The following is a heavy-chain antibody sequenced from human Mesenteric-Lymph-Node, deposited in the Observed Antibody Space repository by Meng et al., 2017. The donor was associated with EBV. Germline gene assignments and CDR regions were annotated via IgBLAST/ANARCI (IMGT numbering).Heavy chain of an antibody. CDR3: ATDPAGDDFGDD. CDR2: ISRRGKSI. J-gene: IGHJ4*02. V-gene: IGHV3-11*01. D-gene: IGHD4-17*01. Sequence: QPRLGGPGGALRQPGGFLRLSCASIGVTSSNYYMSWILQAPGKGLGCISYISRRGKSIFHADSVKGRFTLSRENAKNLLYLQMNSLRAEDTAVYYCATDPAGDDFGDDGGQGTLVTVSS. CDR1: GVTSSNYY.